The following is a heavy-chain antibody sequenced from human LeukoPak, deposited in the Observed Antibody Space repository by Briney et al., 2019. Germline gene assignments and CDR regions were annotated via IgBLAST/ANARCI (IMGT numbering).Heavy chain of an antibody. V-gene: IGHV3-48*01. Sequence: PGGSLRLSCAASGFTFSSYGMHWVRQAPGKGLEWVSYISSSSSTIYYADSVKGRFTISRDNAKNSLYLQMNSLRAEDTAVYYCARAPGYGDYVDAFDIWGQGTMVTVSS. CDR3: ARAPGYGDYVDAFDI. D-gene: IGHD4-17*01. CDR2: ISSSSSTI. CDR1: GFTFSSYG. J-gene: IGHJ3*02.